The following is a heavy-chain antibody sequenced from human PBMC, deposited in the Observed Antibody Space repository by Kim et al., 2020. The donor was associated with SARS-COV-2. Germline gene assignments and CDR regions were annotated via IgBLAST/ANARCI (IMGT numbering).Heavy chain of an antibody. V-gene: IGHV3-33*01. D-gene: IGHD2-2*01. CDR2: IWYDGSNK. CDR3: ARGGEYCSSTSCYSPRFDD. J-gene: IGHJ4*02. Sequence: GGSLRLSCAASGFTFSSYGMHWVRQAPGKGLEWVAVIWYDGSNKYYADSVKGRFTISRDNSKNTLYLQMNSLRAEDTAVYYCARGGEYCSSTSCYSPRFDDWGQGTLVTVSS. CDR1: GFTFSSYG.